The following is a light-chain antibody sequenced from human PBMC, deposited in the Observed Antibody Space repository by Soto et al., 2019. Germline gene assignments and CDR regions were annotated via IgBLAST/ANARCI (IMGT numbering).Light chain of an antibody. Sequence: DIVLTQSPATLSLSPGERAALSCRASQSVTSNYLAWYQQKPGQAPSLIIYGTSIKATGISDRFSGSGSGTDFTLTLSRLKPEDFAVYFCQQYGSSPVTFGGGTRVE. CDR1: QSVTSNY. CDR3: QQYGSSPVT. CDR2: GTS. J-gene: IGKJ4*01. V-gene: IGKV3-20*01.